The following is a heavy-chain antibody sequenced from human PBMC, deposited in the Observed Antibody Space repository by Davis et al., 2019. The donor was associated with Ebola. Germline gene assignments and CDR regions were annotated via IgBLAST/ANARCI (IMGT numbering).Heavy chain of an antibody. CDR2: ISGSGGST. J-gene: IGHJ4*02. Sequence: PGGSLRLSCAASGFTFSSYSMNWVRQAPGKGLEWVSAISGSGGSTYYADSVKGRFTISRDNSKNTLYLQMNSLRAEDTAVYYCAREAAAGEGGGLDYWGQGTLVTVSS. D-gene: IGHD6-13*01. V-gene: IGHV3-23*01. CDR3: AREAAAGEGGGLDY. CDR1: GFTFSSYS.